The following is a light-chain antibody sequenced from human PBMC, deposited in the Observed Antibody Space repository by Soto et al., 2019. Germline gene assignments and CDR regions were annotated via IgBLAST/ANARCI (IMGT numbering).Light chain of an antibody. CDR1: QSVSSY. CDR3: QQRKNWPPIT. CDR2: DAS. V-gene: IGKV3-11*01. J-gene: IGKJ4*01. Sequence: EIVLTQSPATLSLSPGERATLSCRASQSVSSYLAWYQQKPGQAPRLLIYDASNRATGIPARFSGSGSGTDFTLTISSLEPEDFAVYYCQQRKNWPPITFDEGTKVEIK.